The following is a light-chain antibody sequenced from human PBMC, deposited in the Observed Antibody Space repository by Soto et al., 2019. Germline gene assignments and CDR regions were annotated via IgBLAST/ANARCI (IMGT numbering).Light chain of an antibody. Sequence: QSVLTQPPSASGTPGQRVTISCSGGSSNIGKNTVNWYQQLPGTAPKLLISTDNQRPSGVPDRFSGSKSGTSGSLAISGLQSGDEADYYCASSDDSLNGFVFGAGTKVTVL. CDR1: SSNIGKNT. J-gene: IGLJ1*01. CDR3: ASSDDSLNGFV. CDR2: TDN. V-gene: IGLV1-44*01.